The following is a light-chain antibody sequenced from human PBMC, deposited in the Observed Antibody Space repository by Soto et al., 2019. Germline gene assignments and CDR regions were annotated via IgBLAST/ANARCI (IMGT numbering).Light chain of an antibody. Sequence: EIVLTQSPATLSLSPGERATLSCRASQSVGSYLAWYQQKPGQAPRLLIYDASNRATGIPARFSGSGSGIDFTLTISSLEPEDFAVYYCQQRSSWPLTFGQGTKVEIK. V-gene: IGKV3-11*01. CDR1: QSVGSY. CDR2: DAS. CDR3: QQRSSWPLT. J-gene: IGKJ1*01.